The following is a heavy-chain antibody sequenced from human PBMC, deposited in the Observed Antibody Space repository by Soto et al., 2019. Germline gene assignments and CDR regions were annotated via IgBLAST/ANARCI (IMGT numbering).Heavy chain of an antibody. V-gene: IGHV3-7*01. CDR1: GFTFSSYW. Sequence: EVQLVESGGGLVQPGGSLRLSCAASGFTFSSYWMSWVRQAPGKGLEWVANIKQDGSEKYYVDSVKGRFTISRDNAKNSLYLQMNRLRAEGPAVYYCAGVGGGIVVVPAASDYYYGMDVW. J-gene: IGHJ6*01. CDR2: IKQDGSEK. D-gene: IGHD2-2*01. CDR3: AGVGGGIVVVPAASDYYYGMDV.